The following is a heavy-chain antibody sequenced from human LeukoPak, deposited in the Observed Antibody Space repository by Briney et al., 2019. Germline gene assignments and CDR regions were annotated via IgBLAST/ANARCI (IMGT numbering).Heavy chain of an antibody. CDR3: ARGSSWSLYYYYGMDV. D-gene: IGHD6-13*01. Sequence: GGSLRLSSAASGFTFSSYWMSWVRQAPGKGLEWVANIKQDGSEKYYVDSVKGRFTISRDNAKNSLYLQMNSLRAEDTAVYYCARGSSWSLYYYYGMDVWGQGTTVTVSS. CDR2: IKQDGSEK. J-gene: IGHJ6*02. V-gene: IGHV3-7*01. CDR1: GFTFSSYW.